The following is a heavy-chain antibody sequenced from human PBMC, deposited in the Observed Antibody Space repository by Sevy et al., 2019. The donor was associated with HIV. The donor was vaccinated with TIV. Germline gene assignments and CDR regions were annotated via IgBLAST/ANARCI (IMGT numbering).Heavy chain of an antibody. Sequence: GGSLRLSCAASGFTFSSYSMNWVRQAPGKGLEWVSYISSSSSTIYYADSVKGRFTISRDNAKNSLYLQMNSLRDEDTAVYYCARGRKDSGYDYSVHYWGQGTLVTVSS. CDR1: GFTFSSYS. CDR2: ISSSSSTI. D-gene: IGHD5-12*01. CDR3: ARGRKDSGYDYSVHY. V-gene: IGHV3-48*02. J-gene: IGHJ4*02.